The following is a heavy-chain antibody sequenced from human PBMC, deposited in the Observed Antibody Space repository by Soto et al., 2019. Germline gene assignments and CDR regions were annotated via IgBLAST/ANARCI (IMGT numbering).Heavy chain of an antibody. CDR1: GFTFSSYG. V-gene: IGHV3-30*18. CDR2: ISYDGSNK. D-gene: IGHD2-2*01. Sequence: QVQLVESGGGVVQPGRSLRLSCAASGFTFSSYGMHWVRQAPGKGLEWVAVISYDGSNKYYADSVKGRFTISRDNSKNTLYLQMYSLRAEDTAVYYCAKFGYCSSTSCQTWGQGTLVTVSS. J-gene: IGHJ4*02. CDR3: AKFGYCSSTSCQT.